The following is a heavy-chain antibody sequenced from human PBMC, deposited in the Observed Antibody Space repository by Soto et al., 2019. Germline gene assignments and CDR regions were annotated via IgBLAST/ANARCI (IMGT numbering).Heavy chain of an antibody. J-gene: IGHJ5*02. D-gene: IGHD3-10*01. CDR3: VRDHGSRSYYQFDP. CDR1: GYNFVNYG. Sequence: QVQLVQSGVEVKKAGASVKVSCKASGYNFVNYGISWVRQAPGQGLEWLGWISTYNGATNYPQRLQGRGTMTTDTTTTTAYMELRSLTSDDTAVYDCVRDHGSRSYYQFDPWGQGTLVTVSS. V-gene: IGHV1-18*01. CDR2: ISTYNGAT.